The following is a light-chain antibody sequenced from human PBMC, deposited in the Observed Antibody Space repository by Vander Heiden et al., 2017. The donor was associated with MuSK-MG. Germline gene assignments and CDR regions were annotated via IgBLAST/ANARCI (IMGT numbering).Light chain of an antibody. CDR1: QSIRNY. V-gene: IGKV3-11*01. J-gene: IGKJ1*01. CDR2: DAS. CDR3: QQLSNWPPWT. Sequence: EIVLTQSPATLSLCRASQSIRNYLAWYQQKPGQAPRLLIYDASNRATDIPARFSGGGSGTDFTLTISSREPEDFAVYYCQQLSNWPPWTFGQGTKVEIK.